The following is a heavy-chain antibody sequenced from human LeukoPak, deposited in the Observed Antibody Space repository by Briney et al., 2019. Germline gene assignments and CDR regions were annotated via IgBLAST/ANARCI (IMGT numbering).Heavy chain of an antibody. CDR3: ARVGYDSSGYYPSPFDY. J-gene: IGHJ4*02. CDR1: GFTFSSYS. D-gene: IGHD3-22*01. CDR2: ISSSSSTI. Sequence: GGSLRLSXAASGFTFSSYSMNWVRQAPGKGLEWVSYISSSSSTIYYADSVKGRFTISRDNAKNSLYLQMNSLRAEDTAVYYCARVGYDSSGYYPSPFDYWGQGTLVTVSS. V-gene: IGHV3-48*01.